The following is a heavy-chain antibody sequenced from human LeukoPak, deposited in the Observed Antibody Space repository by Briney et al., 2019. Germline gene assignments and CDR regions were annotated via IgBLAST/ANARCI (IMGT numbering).Heavy chain of an antibody. V-gene: IGHV3-30*03. J-gene: IGHJ5*02. D-gene: IGHD2-15*01. CDR2: ISYDGSNK. Sequence: GRSLRLSCAASGFTFSTYGMHWVRQAPGKGLEWVAVISYDGSNKYYADSVKGRFTISRDNSKNTLYLQMNSLRAEDTAVYYCARDLGYCSGGSCYGQLFDPWGQGTLVTVSS. CDR1: GFTFSTYG. CDR3: ARDLGYCSGGSCYGQLFDP.